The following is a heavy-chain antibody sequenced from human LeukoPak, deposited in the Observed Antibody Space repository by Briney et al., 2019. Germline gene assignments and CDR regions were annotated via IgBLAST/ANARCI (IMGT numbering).Heavy chain of an antibody. J-gene: IGHJ4*02. CDR2: ISYDGSNK. D-gene: IGHD1-26*01. V-gene: IGHV3-30*03. CDR1: GFTFSSYG. CDR3: ARHSGSHSLDY. Sequence: GGSLRLSCAASGFTFSSYGMHWVRQAPGKGLEWVAVISYDGSNKYYADSVKGRFTISRDNSKNTLYLQMNSLRAEDTAVYYCARHSGSHSLDYWGQRTLVTVSS.